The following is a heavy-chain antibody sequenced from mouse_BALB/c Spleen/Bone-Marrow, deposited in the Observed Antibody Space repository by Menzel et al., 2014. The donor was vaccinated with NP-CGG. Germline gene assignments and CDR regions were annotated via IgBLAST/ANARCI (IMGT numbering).Heavy chain of an antibody. CDR2: IHYSGTT. Sequence: EVQLQESGPDLVKPSQSPSLTCTVTGYSITSGYTWHWIRQFPGNTLEWMGYIHYSGTTNYNPSLKSRISITRDTSKNQFFLQLNSVTTEDTATYYCAITTVVNAMDYWGQGTPVTVSS. V-gene: IGHV3-1*02. D-gene: IGHD1-1*01. CDR1: GYSITSGYT. J-gene: IGHJ4*01. CDR3: AITTVVNAMDY.